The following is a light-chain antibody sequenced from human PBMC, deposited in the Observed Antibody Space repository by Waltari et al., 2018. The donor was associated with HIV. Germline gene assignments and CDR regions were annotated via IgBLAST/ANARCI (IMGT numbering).Light chain of an antibody. CDR3: ASYTRSGILL. Sequence: QSALTQPASVSGSPGKSITISCIGSSSDIGAYNFVSWYPQRPGKAPKLMIYEVSDRPSGSSNRFSGSKSGITASLTISGLQADDEADYYCASYTRSGILLFGGGTRLTVL. V-gene: IGLV2-14*01. CDR1: SSDIGAYNF. CDR2: EVS. J-gene: IGLJ2*01.